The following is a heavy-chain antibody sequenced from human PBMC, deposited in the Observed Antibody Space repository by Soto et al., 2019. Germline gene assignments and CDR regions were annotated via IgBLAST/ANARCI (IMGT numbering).Heavy chain of an antibody. J-gene: IGHJ4*02. CDR1: GYTFTSYY. V-gene: IGHV1-46*01. Sequence: ASVKVSCKASGYTFTSYYMHWVRQAPGQGLEWMGIINPSGGSTSYAQKFQGRVTMTRDTSTSTVYMELSSLRSEDTAVYYCARPARNGYGDYYLQFDYWGQGTLVTVSS. CDR3: ARPARNGYGDYYLQFDY. D-gene: IGHD4-17*01. CDR2: INPSGGST.